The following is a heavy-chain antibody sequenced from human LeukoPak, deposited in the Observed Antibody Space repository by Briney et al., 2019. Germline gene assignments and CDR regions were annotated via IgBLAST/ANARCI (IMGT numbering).Heavy chain of an antibody. D-gene: IGHD3-16*02. Sequence: GGSLRLSCAAAGFTFSSYSMNWVRKAPGKGLEWASYISSSSSTIYYADSVKGRFTISRDNAKNSLYLQMNSLRAEDTAVYYCARDSSRITFGGVIASDYWGQGTLVTVSS. J-gene: IGHJ4*02. CDR3: ARDSSRITFGGVIASDY. CDR2: ISSSSSTI. V-gene: IGHV3-48*01. CDR1: GFTFSSYS.